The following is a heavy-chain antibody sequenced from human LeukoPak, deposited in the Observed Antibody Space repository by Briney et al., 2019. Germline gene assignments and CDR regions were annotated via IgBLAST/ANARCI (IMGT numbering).Heavy chain of an antibody. V-gene: IGHV1-2*06. CDR3: ASLYTVNADY. D-gene: IGHD4-11*01. CDR1: GYTFTSYG. Sequence: GASVKVSCKASGYTFTSYGISWVRQAPGQGLEWMGRINPNSGGTNYAQKFQGRVTMTRDTSISTAYMELSRLRSDDTAVYYCASLYTVNADYWGQGTLVTVSS. CDR2: INPNSGGT. J-gene: IGHJ4*02.